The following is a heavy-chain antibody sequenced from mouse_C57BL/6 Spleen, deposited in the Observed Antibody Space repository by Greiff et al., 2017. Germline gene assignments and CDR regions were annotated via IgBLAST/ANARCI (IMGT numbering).Heavy chain of an antibody. CDR2: ISSGSSTI. D-gene: IGHD1-1*01. V-gene: IGHV5-17*01. Sequence: EVKLMESGGGLVKPGGSLKLSCAASGFTFSDYGMHWVRQAPEKGLEWVAYISSGSSTIYYADTVKGRFTISRDNAKNTLFLQMTSLRSEDTAMYYCARRDYYGSRGYFDYWGQGTTLTVSS. CDR3: ARRDYYGSRGYFDY. CDR1: GFTFSDYG. J-gene: IGHJ2*01.